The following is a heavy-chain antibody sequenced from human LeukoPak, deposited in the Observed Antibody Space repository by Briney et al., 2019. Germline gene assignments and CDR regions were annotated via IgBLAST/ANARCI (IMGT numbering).Heavy chain of an antibody. Sequence: GGSLRPSCAASGFTFSTYGMHWVRQAPGKGLEWVAVISYDGSNKYYADSVKGRFTISRDNSKNTLFLQMNSLRADDTSMYYCVTDLHGINWYVDWGQGTLVIVSS. CDR2: ISYDGSNK. J-gene: IGHJ4*02. CDR3: VTDLHGINWYVD. D-gene: IGHD1-20*01. CDR1: GFTFSTYG. V-gene: IGHV3-30*03.